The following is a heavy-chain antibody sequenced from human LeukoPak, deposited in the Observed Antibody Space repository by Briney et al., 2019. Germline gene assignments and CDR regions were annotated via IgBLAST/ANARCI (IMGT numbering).Heavy chain of an antibody. D-gene: IGHD4/OR15-4a*01. CDR3: ARDRVLIDY. J-gene: IGHJ4*02. CDR2: ISSSSTYI. CDR1: GFTFSSYW. V-gene: IGHV3-21*01. Sequence: GGSLRLSCAASGFTFSSYWMSWVRQAPGKGLEWVSSISSSSTYIYHADSVRGRFTISRDNAKNSLYLQMNSLRAEDTAVYYCARDRVLIDYWGQGTLVTVSS.